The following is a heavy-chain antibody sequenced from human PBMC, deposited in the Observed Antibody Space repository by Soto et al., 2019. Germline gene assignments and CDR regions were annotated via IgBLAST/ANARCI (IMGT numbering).Heavy chain of an antibody. D-gene: IGHD6-13*01. Sequence: GGSLRLSCAASGFSLSSYWMNWVRQAPGKGLEWVANIKQDGSEKYYVDSVKGRFTISRDNAKNSLYLQMNSLRAEDTAVYYCARAIAAADSYWGQGTLVNVSS. CDR1: GFSLSSYW. J-gene: IGHJ4*02. V-gene: IGHV3-7*05. CDR2: IKQDGSEK. CDR3: ARAIAAADSY.